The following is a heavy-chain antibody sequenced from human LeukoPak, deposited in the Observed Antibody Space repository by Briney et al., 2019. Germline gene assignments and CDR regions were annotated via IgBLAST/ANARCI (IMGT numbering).Heavy chain of an antibody. CDR1: GFTFSSYS. D-gene: IGHD4-23*01. Sequence: GGSLRLSCAASGFTFSSYSMNWVRQAPGKGLEWVSSISRSSSNTYYADSVKGRFTISRDNAKNSLYLQMNSLRTDDTAVYYCAGADDGDKPYYFDCWVRGRLVA. J-gene: IGHJ4*02. CDR3: AGADDGDKPYYFDC. CDR2: ISRSSSNT. V-gene: IGHV3-21*01.